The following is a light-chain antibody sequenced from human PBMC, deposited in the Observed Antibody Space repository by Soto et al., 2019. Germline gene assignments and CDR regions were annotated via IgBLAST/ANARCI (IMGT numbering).Light chain of an antibody. CDR1: QSVSSSS. V-gene: IGKV3-20*01. CDR3: QQFGSSTYT. CDR2: ETS. J-gene: IGKJ2*01. Sequence: DIVLTQSPGTLSLSPGDRATLSCRTSQSVSSSSLAWYQQKPGQAPRLLIYETSNRASGIPERFSGRGSGTDFTLIISSLEPEDFAVYYCQQFGSSTYTFGQGTKLEIK.